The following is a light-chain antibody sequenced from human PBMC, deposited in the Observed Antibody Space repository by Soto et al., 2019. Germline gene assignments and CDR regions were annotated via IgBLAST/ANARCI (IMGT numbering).Light chain of an antibody. CDR1: SSDVGAYNY. CDR2: EVT. Sequence: QSVLTQPASVSGSPGQSITISCTGTSSDVGAYNYVSWYQQHPGKAPKLIIYEVTSRPSGVSNRFSGSKSGNTAALTISGLQAEDEADYYCSSYAGSYVVIGGGTKVTVL. CDR3: SSYAGSYVV. J-gene: IGLJ2*01. V-gene: IGLV2-14*01.